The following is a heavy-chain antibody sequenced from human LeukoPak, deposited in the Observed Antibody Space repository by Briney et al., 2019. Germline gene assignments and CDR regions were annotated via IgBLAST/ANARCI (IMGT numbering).Heavy chain of an antibody. CDR3: ARAKFYYDSSGYYRYYYYYYMDV. V-gene: IGHV4-34*01. D-gene: IGHD3-22*01. Sequence: SETLSLTCAVYGGSFSGCYWSWIRQPPGKGLEWIGEINHSGSTNYNPSLKSRVTISVDTSKNQFSLKLSSVTAADTAVYYCARAKFYYDSSGYYRYYYYYYMDVWGKGTTVTVSS. J-gene: IGHJ6*03. CDR1: GGSFSGCY. CDR2: INHSGST.